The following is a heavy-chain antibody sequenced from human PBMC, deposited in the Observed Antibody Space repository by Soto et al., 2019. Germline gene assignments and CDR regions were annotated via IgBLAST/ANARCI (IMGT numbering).Heavy chain of an antibody. CDR3: AKMAIYCPLDQ. CDR2: ISYAGDNT. Sequence: QVQLVESGGGVVQPGRSLRLSCAGSGFPLRSYAMHWVRQAPGKGLEWVAVISYAGDNTSYADSVKGRFTISRDNSKNTLYLQMNSLRHEDTAIYYCAKMAIYCPLDQWGQGNLVTVSS. V-gene: IGHV3-30*18. J-gene: IGHJ4*02. D-gene: IGHD2-15*01. CDR1: GFPLRSYA.